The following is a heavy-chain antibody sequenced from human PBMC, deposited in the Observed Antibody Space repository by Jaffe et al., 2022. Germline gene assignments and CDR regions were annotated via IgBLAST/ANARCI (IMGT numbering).Heavy chain of an antibody. Sequence: QITLKESGPTLVKPTQTLTLTCTFSGFSLSTSGVGVGWIRQPPGKALEWLALIYWNDDKRYSPSLKSRLTITKDTSKNQVVLTMTNMDPVDTATYYCAHTGGMVAGLGAFDIWGQGTMVTVSS. J-gene: IGHJ3*02. D-gene: IGHD2-15*01. CDR3: AHTGGMVAGLGAFDI. CDR2: IYWNDDK. V-gene: IGHV2-5*01. CDR1: GFSLSTSGVG.